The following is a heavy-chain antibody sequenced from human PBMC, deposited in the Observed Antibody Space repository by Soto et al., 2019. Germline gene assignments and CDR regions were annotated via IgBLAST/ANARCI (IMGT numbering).Heavy chain of an antibody. V-gene: IGHV4-34*01. J-gene: IGHJ5*02. Sequence: SETLSLTCAVYGGSFSGYYWSWIRQPPGKGLEWIGEINHSGSTNYNPSLKSRVTISVDTSKNQFSLKLSSVTAADTAVYYCAREVLRVVITTSWFDPWGQGTLVTVSS. CDR3: AREVLRVVITTSWFDP. CDR1: GGSFSGYY. D-gene: IGHD3-22*01. CDR2: INHSGST.